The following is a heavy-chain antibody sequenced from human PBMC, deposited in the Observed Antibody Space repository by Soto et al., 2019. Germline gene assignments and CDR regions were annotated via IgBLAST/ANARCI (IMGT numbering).Heavy chain of an antibody. CDR3: ARVRGELLDY. CDR2: ISSSSTI. V-gene: IGHV3-48*02. CDR1: GFTFSSYS. D-gene: IGHD1-26*01. Sequence: PGGSLRLSCAASGFTFSSYSMNWVRQAPGKGLEWVSYISSSSTIYYADSVKGRFTISRDNAKNSLYLQMNSLRDEDTAVYYCARVRGELLDYWGQGTLVTVSS. J-gene: IGHJ4*02.